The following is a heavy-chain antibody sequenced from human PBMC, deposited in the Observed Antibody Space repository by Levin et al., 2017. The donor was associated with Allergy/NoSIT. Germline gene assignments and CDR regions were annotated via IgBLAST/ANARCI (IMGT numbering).Heavy chain of an antibody. Sequence: PGGSLRLSCESSGFTFSSYGMHWVRQAPGKGLEWVAVISYDGSGHHYADSVKGRYSISRDNSKYTVYLQMDSLRAEDTATYYSARDHGRSHNWDFEYYGMDVWGLGTTVTVS. V-gene: IGHV3-30*03. J-gene: IGHJ6*02. CDR1: GFTFSSYG. CDR3: ARDHGRSHNWDFEYYGMDV. D-gene: IGHD3-16*01. CDR2: ISYDGSGH.